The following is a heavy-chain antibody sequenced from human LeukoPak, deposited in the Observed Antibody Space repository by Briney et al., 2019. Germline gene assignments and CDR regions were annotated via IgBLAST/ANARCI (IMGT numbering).Heavy chain of an antibody. D-gene: IGHD6-13*01. CDR2: INPRGGST. V-gene: IGHV1-46*03. Sequence: ASVKVSCKASGYTFTSYYMHWVRQAPGQGLEWMGIINPRGGSTSYAQKFQGRVTMTRDTSTSTVYMELSSLRSEDTAVYYCARGSYPGIAAAGNFDYWGQGTLVTVSS. J-gene: IGHJ4*02. CDR1: GYTFTSYY. CDR3: ARGSYPGIAAAGNFDY.